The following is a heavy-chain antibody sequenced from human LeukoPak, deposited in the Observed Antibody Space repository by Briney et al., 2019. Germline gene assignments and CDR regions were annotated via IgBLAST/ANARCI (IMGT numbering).Heavy chain of an antibody. V-gene: IGHV1-69*04. D-gene: IGHD3-22*01. CDR1: GGTFSSYA. Sequence: ASVKVSCKASGGTFSSYAISWVRQAPGQGLEWMGRIIPILGIANYAQKFQGRVTITADKSTSTAYMELSSLRSEDTAVYYCARDIDYDSSGRYWGQGTLVTVSS. CDR2: IIPILGIA. CDR3: ARDIDYDSSGRY. J-gene: IGHJ4*02.